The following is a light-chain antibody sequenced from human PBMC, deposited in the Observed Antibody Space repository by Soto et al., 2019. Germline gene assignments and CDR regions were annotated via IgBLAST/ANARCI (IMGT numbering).Light chain of an antibody. V-gene: IGKV3-15*01. CDR1: QSVSSN. J-gene: IGKJ4*01. CDR2: GAS. CDR3: QQYENWPLT. Sequence: EIVMTQSPATLSVSPGERATLSCRASQSVSSNLAWYQQKLGQAPRLLIYGASTRAIGIPARFSGSGSGTEFILTISSLQSEDFAVYYCQQYENWPLTFGGGTMVEIK.